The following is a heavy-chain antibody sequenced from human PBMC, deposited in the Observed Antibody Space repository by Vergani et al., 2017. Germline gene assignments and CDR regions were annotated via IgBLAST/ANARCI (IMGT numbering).Heavy chain of an antibody. D-gene: IGHD3-10*01. Sequence: EVQLVESGGDLVQPGRSLRLSCTASGFTFGYYAMDWFRQAPGQGLEWVGGIRSKAYGQATIYAASVKGRFTISRDDSKSIGYLQMNNLQTEDTAMYYCVRDQVTMLRGSDALDIWGQGTMVTVSS. CDR1: GFTFGYYA. CDR2: IRSKAYGQAT. J-gene: IGHJ3*02. V-gene: IGHV3-49*03. CDR3: VRDQVTMLRGSDALDI.